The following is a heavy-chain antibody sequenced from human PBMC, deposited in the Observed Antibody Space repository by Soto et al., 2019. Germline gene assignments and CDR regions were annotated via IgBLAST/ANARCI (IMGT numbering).Heavy chain of an antibody. CDR2: ISYDGSNK. CDR1: GFTFSSYA. V-gene: IGHV3-30-3*01. D-gene: IGHD2-2*01. J-gene: IGHJ6*02. CDR3: ARDGDCSSTSCPPYYYYGMDV. Sequence: GGSLRLSCAASGFTFSSYAMHWVRQAPGKGLEWVAVISYDGSNKYYADSVKGRFTISRDNSKNTLYLQMNSLRAEDTAVYYCARDGDCSSTSCPPYYYYGMDVWGQGTTVTVSS.